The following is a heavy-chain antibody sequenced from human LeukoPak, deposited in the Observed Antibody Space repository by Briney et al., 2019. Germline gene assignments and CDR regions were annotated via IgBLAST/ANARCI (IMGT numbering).Heavy chain of an antibody. CDR2: INPNSGGT. CDR3: AREQNSYCSGGSCYSSPNFDY. J-gene: IGHJ4*02. D-gene: IGHD2-15*01. CDR1: GYTFTGYY. Sequence: ASVKVSCKASGYTFTGYYMHWVRQAPGQGLEWIGWINPNSGGTNYAQKFQGRVTMTRDTSISTAYMELSRLRSDDTAVYYCAREQNSYCSGGSCYSSPNFDYWGQGTLVTVSS. V-gene: IGHV1-2*02.